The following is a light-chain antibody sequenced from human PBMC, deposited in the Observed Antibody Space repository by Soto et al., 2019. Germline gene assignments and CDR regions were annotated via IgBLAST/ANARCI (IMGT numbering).Light chain of an antibody. V-gene: IGKV1-5*01. J-gene: IGKJ4*01. Sequence: DIQMTQSPSTLSASVGDRVTITCRASQSISSWLAWYQQKPGKAPKLLIYDASRLESGVPSRFSGSGSGTEFTRTISSLQPDDFSTYYCQQYNSYSLTFGGGTKVEIK. CDR3: QQYNSYSLT. CDR1: QSISSW. CDR2: DAS.